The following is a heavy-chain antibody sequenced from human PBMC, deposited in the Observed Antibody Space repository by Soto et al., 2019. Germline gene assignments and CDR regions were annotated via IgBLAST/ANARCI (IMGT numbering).Heavy chain of an antibody. D-gene: IGHD3-3*01. V-gene: IGHV3-7*01. J-gene: IGHJ3*02. CDR1: GFTFSSYW. CDR2: IKLDGSEE. CDR3: ARPWNSDYTADAFDI. Sequence: GGSLRLSCAASGFTFSSYWMSWVRQAPGKGLEWVANIKLDGSEEYYVDSVKGRFTISRDNAKNSLYLQMNNLRAEDTAVYYCARPWNSDYTADAFDIWGQGTMVTVSS.